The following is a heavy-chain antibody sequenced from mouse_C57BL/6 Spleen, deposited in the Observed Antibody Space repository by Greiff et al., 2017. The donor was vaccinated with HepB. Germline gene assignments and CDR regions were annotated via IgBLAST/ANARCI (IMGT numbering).Heavy chain of an antibody. CDR1: GYTFTDYE. D-gene: IGHD1-1*01. V-gene: IGHV1-15*01. CDR2: IDPETGGT. Sequence: QVQLQQSGAELVRPGASVTLSCKASGYTFTDYEMHWVKQTPVHGLEWIGAIDPETGGTAYNQKFKGKAILTADKSSSTAYMELRSLTSEDSAVYYCTRPSPYYGSSHYFDYWGQGTTLTVSS. J-gene: IGHJ2*01. CDR3: TRPSPYYGSSHYFDY.